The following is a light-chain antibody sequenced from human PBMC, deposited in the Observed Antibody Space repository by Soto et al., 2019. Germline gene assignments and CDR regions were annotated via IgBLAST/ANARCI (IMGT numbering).Light chain of an antibody. V-gene: IGKV1-39*01. Sequence: DIRMTQSPSSLSVSLRDRVTITCRTSHGITNYLNWYQQKPGKAPRLLIYAASTLQSGVPSRFSGSGFGTDLTLTISGLQPEDLATYFCQQSYSSPYTFGQGTKLEIK. J-gene: IGKJ2*01. CDR3: QQSYSSPYT. CDR1: HGITNY. CDR2: AAS.